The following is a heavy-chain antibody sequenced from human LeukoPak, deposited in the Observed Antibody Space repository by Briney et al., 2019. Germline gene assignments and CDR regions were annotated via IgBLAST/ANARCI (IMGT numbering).Heavy chain of an antibody. CDR3: ARDPNGIEDY. CDR1: GFTFSSYS. D-gene: IGHD1-26*01. Sequence: GGSLRLSCAASGFTFSSYSMNWVRQAPGKGLEWLSYIRSTSTTVYYADSVKGRFTISRDNAKNSLYLQMNGLRDEDTAVYYCARDPNGIEDYWGQGTLVTVSS. J-gene: IGHJ4*02. CDR2: IRSTSTTV. V-gene: IGHV3-48*02.